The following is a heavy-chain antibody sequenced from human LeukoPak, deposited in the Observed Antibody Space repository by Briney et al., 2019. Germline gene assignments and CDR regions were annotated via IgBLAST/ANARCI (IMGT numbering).Heavy chain of an antibody. CDR3: ARGRARVGYYDSSGYYYSH. D-gene: IGHD3-22*01. CDR2: INHSGST. CDR1: GGSFSGYY. Sequence: SETLSLTCAVYGGSFSGYYWSWIRQPPGKGLEWIGEINHSGSTNYNPSLKSRVTISVDTSKNQFSLKLSSVTAADTAVYYCARGRARVGYYDSSGYYYSHWGQGTLVTVSS. J-gene: IGHJ4*02. V-gene: IGHV4-34*01.